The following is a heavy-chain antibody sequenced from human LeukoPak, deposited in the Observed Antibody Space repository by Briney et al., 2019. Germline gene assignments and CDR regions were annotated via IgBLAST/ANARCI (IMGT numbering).Heavy chain of an antibody. V-gene: IGHV4-34*01. CDR1: GGSFSGYY. Sequence: PSGTLSLTCAVYGGSFSGYYWSWLRQPPGKGLEWIGEINHSGSTNYNPSLKSRVTISVDTSKNQFSLKLSSVTAADTAVYYCARQDFWSGYKEYYYYYGMDVWGQGTTVTVSS. CDR2: INHSGST. D-gene: IGHD3-3*01. J-gene: IGHJ6*02. CDR3: ARQDFWSGYKEYYYYYGMDV.